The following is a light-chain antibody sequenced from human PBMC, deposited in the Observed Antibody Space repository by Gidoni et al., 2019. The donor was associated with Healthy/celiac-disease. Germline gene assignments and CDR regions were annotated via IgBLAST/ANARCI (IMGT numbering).Light chain of an antibody. CDR1: SSNTGSKT. CDR2: SNN. J-gene: IGLJ2*01. V-gene: IGLV1-44*01. CDR3: AAWDDSLNGVV. Sequence: QSVLTPTPSASGTPRQRVTISCSGSSSNTGSKTVNWYQQLPGTAPKRLIYSNNQRPSGVPDRFSGSKSGTSASLAISGLQSEDEADYYCAAWDDSLNGVVFGGGTKLTVL.